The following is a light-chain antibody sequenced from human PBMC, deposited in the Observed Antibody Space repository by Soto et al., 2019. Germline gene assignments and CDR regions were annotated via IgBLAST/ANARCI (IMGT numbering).Light chain of an antibody. J-gene: IGKJ4*01. CDR3: QQYRGWHLS. CDR2: DAS. Sequence: DILMTQSPATVSVSPGERVTFSCRANQDLNDNLAWYQQFPGQAPRLLIYDASTRATNIPARFRGSGSGTDFSLTITSLQSEDVAVYYCQQYRGWHLSFGGGTKVEIK. V-gene: IGKV3-15*01. CDR1: QDLNDN.